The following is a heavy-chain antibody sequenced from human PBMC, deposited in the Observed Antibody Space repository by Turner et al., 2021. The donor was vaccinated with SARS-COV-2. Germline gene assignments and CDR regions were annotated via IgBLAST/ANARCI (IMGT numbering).Heavy chain of an antibody. V-gene: IGHV4-39*01. CDR2: IYYSGNT. CDR1: GGSITKNYDY. CDR3: ARLPERYFFDY. J-gene: IGHJ4*02. Sequence: LQLQESGPGLVKPSETLSLTCTVSGGSITKNYDYWGWIRQPPGKGLEWIGSIYYSGNTYYNPSLKSRVPISVDTSKSQFSLKLSSVTAADTAVYYCARLPERYFFDYWGQGALVTVSS.